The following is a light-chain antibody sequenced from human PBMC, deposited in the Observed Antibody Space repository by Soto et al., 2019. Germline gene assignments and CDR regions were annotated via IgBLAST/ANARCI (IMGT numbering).Light chain of an antibody. CDR3: HQYGRSPLT. CDR2: AAS. J-gene: IGKJ4*01. Sequence: VPKKTPAPVWLPPGEQTTLSCRASQSVSSGYLAWYQQKPGQAPRLLIYAASIRATGSPGSCCGVWSLTVISLSIISLEREYGSVYYCHQYGRSPLTGGGGTKVDI. CDR1: QSVSSGY. V-gene: IGKV3-20*01.